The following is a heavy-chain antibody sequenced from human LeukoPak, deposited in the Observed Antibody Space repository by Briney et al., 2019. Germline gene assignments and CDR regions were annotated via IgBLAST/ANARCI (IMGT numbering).Heavy chain of an antibody. V-gene: IGHV1-3*01. CDR1: GYTFTNYA. CDR2: INPGNGDT. Sequence: ASVKISCKGSGYTFTNYAVHWVRQAPGQRLEWLGWINPGNGDTKYSQNFQGRVTVTSDTSAATAYVELNSLTSEDTAVYYCARERWHCRVNCYSVYYYALDVWGQGTTVTVSS. D-gene: IGHD2-15*01. J-gene: IGHJ6*02. CDR3: ARERWHCRVNCYSVYYYALDV.